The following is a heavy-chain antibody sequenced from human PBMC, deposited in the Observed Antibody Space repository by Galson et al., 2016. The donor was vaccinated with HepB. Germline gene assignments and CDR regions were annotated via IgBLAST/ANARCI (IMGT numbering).Heavy chain of an antibody. V-gene: IGHV3-66*01. J-gene: IGHJ6*02. D-gene: IGHD1-26*01. Sequence: SLRLSCAASEFTVSSSYMTWVRQPPGKGLEWVSVMYSGGSTYYSDSVKDRFTVSRDKSTNTLYLQMSGLRVNDSAVYYCSRAARQVVEGEPYYGMDVWGQGTTVTVSS. CDR3: SRAARQVVEGEPYYGMDV. CDR1: EFTVSSSY. CDR2: MYSGGST.